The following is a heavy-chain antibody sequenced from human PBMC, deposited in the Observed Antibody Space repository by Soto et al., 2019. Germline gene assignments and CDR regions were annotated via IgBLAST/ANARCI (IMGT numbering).Heavy chain of an antibody. V-gene: IGHV4-31*02. CDR2: IFNSGTT. CDR3: ALALGPTTGLDY. D-gene: IGHD1-26*01. J-gene: IGHJ4*02. Sequence: QVQLQESGPGLVKPSQTLSLTCSVSGASTVSHYHWTWIRQPPGKGLEWMGYIFNSGTTFYNPSLTSRLSISMDTSGNHFYLELRSVTAADTAVYYCALALGPTTGLDYWGQGTLVTGSS. CDR1: GASTVSHYH.